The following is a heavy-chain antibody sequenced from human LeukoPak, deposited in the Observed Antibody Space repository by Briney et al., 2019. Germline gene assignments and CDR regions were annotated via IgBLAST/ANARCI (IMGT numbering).Heavy chain of an antibody. CDR2: NYYSGST. Sequence: MPSETLSLTCTVSGYSISSGYYWGWIRQPPGKGLEWIGYNYYSGSTNYNPSLKSRVTISVDTSKNQFSLRLSSVTAADTAVYYCARVTGYMIEDYFDYWGQGTLVTVSS. D-gene: IGHD3-22*01. J-gene: IGHJ4*02. CDR3: ARVTGYMIEDYFDY. V-gene: IGHV4-61*01. CDR1: GYSISSGYY.